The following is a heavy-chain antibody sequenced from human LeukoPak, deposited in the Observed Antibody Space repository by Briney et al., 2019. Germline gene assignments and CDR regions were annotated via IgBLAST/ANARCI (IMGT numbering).Heavy chain of an antibody. Sequence: ASVKVSCKASGYTFTDFDINWVRQAPGQGLEWMGWMNPNSGKTVYAQKFQGRITMTRDTSINTARMELTSLTSEDTAVYYCARALDRSYYYVYLSWGQGTLITVSS. V-gene: IGHV1-8*01. J-gene: IGHJ4*02. CDR2: MNPNSGKT. D-gene: IGHD3-16*01. CDR3: ARALDRSYYYVYLS. CDR1: GYTFTDFD.